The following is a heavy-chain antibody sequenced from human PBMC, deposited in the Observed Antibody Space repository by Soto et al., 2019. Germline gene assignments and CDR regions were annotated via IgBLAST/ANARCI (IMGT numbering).Heavy chain of an antibody. CDR2: IDPSDSQT. V-gene: IGHV5-10-1*01. J-gene: IGHJ4*02. D-gene: IGHD3-22*01. CDR1: GYSFAGYW. Sequence: GESLKISCKGSGYSFAGYWITWVRQKPGKGLEWMGRIDPSDSQTYYSPSFRGHVTIPVTKSITTVFLQWSSLRASDTAMYYCARQIYDSDTGPNFQYYFDSWGQGTLVTVSS. CDR3: ARQIYDSDTGPNFQYYFDS.